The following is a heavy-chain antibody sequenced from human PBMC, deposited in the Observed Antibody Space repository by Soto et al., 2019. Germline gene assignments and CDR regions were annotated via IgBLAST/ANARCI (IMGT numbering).Heavy chain of an antibody. J-gene: IGHJ4*02. Sequence: EVQLLESGGGLVQPGGSLRLSCAASGFTFSSYAMNWVRQTPGKGLEWVSAISGNAISTYYPDSVKGRFTISRDNSQNTLYLQMNSLRAEDTALYYCAKVVGLYYFDFWGQGTLVTVSS. CDR2: ISGNAIST. V-gene: IGHV3-23*01. CDR1: GFTFSSYA. CDR3: AKVVGLYYFDF. D-gene: IGHD2-15*01.